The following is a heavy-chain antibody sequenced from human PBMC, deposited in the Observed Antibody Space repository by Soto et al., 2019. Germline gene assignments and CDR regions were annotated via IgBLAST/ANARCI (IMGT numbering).Heavy chain of an antibody. CDR3: ARGPYCSSDSCYI. J-gene: IGHJ4*02. V-gene: IGHV3-49*03. D-gene: IGHD2-15*01. CDR1: GFTFDNYA. Sequence: GGSLRLSCAASGFTFDNYAMSWFRQAPGNWFVWLGFIRSKAYGWTIEYAASVKGRFTVSRVDSKSIAYLQMNSLKTEDTAVYYCARGPYCSSDSCYIWGQGTLVTVSS. CDR2: IRSKAYGWTI.